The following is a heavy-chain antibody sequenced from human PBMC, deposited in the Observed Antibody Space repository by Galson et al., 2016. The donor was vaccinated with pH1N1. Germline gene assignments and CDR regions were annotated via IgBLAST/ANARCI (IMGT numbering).Heavy chain of an antibody. CDR1: GFSFSDYY. J-gene: IGHJ4*02. V-gene: IGHV3-11*06. CDR2: IRSSRRDT. D-gene: IGHD6-19*01. CDR3: ARGGVSVAAVFDL. Sequence: SLRLSCAASGFSFSDYYMSWVRQAPGKGLEWVSYIRSSRRDTNYADSVKGRFSISRDNAKNLLSLQMNSLRAEDTAVYYCARGGVSVAAVFDLWGQGALVTVSP.